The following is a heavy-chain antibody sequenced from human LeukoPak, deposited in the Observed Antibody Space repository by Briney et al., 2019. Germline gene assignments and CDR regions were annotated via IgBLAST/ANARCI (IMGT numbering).Heavy chain of an antibody. J-gene: IGHJ3*02. Sequence: TSETLSLTCTVSGGSISSSSYYWGWIRQPPGKGLEWIGSIYYSGSTYYNPSLKSRVTISVDTSKNQFSLKLSSVTAADTAVYYCARRRYSYGYREDAFDIWGQGTMVTVSS. CDR1: GGSISSSSYY. CDR3: ARRRYSYGYREDAFDI. D-gene: IGHD5-18*01. CDR2: IYYSGST. V-gene: IGHV4-39*01.